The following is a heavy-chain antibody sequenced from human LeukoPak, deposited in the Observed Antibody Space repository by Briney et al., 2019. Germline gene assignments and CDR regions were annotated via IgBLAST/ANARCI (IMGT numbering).Heavy chain of an antibody. V-gene: IGHV1-8*01. CDR2: MNPNSGNT. CDR1: GYTFTSYD. D-gene: IGHD6-19*01. Sequence: ASVKVSCKASGYTFTSYDINWVRQAIGQGLEWMGWMNPNSGNTGYAQKFQGRVTMTRNTSVSTAYMELSSLRSEDTAVYYCASRAVAGTSYYYYYMDVWGKGTTVTVSS. CDR3: ASRAVAGTSYYYYYMDV. J-gene: IGHJ6*03.